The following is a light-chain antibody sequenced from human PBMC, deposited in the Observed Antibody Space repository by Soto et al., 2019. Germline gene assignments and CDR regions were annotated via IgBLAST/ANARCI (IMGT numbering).Light chain of an antibody. Sequence: EIVMTHSPATLSVSPGERSTLSCSASQSVSSNLAWYQQKPGQAPRLLIYGASTRATGIPARFSGSGSETDFTLTISSLQSEDFAVYYCQKYHKWPINCGQGTRLEIK. CDR2: GAS. V-gene: IGKV3-15*01. J-gene: IGKJ5*01. CDR3: QKYHKWPIN. CDR1: QSVSSN.